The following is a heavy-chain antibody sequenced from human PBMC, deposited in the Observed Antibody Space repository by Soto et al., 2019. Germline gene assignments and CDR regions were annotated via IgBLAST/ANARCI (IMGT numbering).Heavy chain of an antibody. J-gene: IGHJ4*02. D-gene: IGHD2-21*02. CDR2: IYYSGST. CDR1: GGSISSSSYY. CDR3: ARSYYCGGDCYPFDY. Sequence: SSETLSLTCTVSGGSISSSSYYWGWIRQPPGKGLEWIGSIYYSGSTYYNPSLKSRVTISVDTSKNQFSLKLSSVTAADTAVYYCARSYYCGGDCYPFDYWGQGTLVTVSS. V-gene: IGHV4-39*01.